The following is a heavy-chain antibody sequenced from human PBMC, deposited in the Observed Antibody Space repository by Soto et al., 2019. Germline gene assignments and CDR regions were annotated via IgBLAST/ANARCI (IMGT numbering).Heavy chain of an antibody. CDR1: GGSISSYY. J-gene: IGHJ4*02. CDR2: IYYSGST. Sequence: SETLSLTCTVSGGSISSYYWSWIRQPPGKGLEWIGYIYYSGSTNYNPSLKSRVTISVDTSKNQFSLKLSSVTAADTAVYYCAREVWGLGELSYYYFDYWGQGTLVTVSS. D-gene: IGHD3-16*02. CDR3: AREVWGLGELSYYYFDY. V-gene: IGHV4-59*01.